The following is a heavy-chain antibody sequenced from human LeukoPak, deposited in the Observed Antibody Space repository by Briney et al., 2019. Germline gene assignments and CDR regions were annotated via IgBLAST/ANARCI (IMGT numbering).Heavy chain of an antibody. V-gene: IGHV3-21*01. CDR2: ISSSTSSI. CDR1: GFTFCDYS. CDR3: ARAHLSSSSTDYMDV. D-gene: IGHD6-6*01. Sequence: GGSLRLSCAASGFTFCDYSMNWVRQARGKGLEWVSSISSSTSSIYYADSVKGRFTISRDNAKNSLYLQMNSLRAEDTAVYYCARAHLSSSSTDYMDVWGKGTTVTVSS. J-gene: IGHJ6*03.